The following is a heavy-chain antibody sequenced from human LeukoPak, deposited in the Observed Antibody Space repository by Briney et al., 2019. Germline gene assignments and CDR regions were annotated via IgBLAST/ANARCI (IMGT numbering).Heavy chain of an antibody. CDR2: ISGSGGST. CDR3: GKDHGYSYGFRGEAFDY. J-gene: IGHJ4*02. Sequence: PGGSLRLSCAASVFTFSTYAMSRVRQAPGKGLEWVSAISGSGGSTYYADSVKGRFTISRDNSKNTLYLQMNSLRAEDTAVYYCGKDHGYSYGFRGEAFDYWGQGTLVTVSS. D-gene: IGHD5-18*01. CDR1: VFTFSTYA. V-gene: IGHV3-23*01.